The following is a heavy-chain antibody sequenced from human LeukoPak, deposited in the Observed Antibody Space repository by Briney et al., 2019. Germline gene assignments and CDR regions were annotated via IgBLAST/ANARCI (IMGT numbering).Heavy chain of an antibody. V-gene: IGHV4-59*01. CDR3: ARGVYIAAAQYGY. J-gene: IGHJ4*02. CDR2: IYYSGTT. D-gene: IGHD6-13*01. CDR1: GGSFSSYY. Sequence: TSETLSLTCAVYGGSFSSYYWSWIRQPPGKGLEWIGYIYYSGTTNYNPSLKSRVTISVDTSKNQFSLKLSSVTAADTAVYYCARGVYIAAAQYGYWGQGTLVTVSS.